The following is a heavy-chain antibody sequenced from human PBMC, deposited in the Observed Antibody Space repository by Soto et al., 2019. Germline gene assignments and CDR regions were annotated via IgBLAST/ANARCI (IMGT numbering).Heavy chain of an antibody. J-gene: IGHJ4*02. CDR1: GYTFADYS. Sequence: QVRLVQSGAEVKSPGTSVKVSCQTSGYTFADYSIHWVRQAPGQGLEYMGNIDPSTGTSDYAQTLQGRISMTTDASTSTVYIELNNLRSADTAVYYCARLSRITFIVNWGQGTLVTVSS. D-gene: IGHD3-10*01. CDR3: ARLSRITFIVN. CDR2: IDPSTGTS. V-gene: IGHV1-46*04.